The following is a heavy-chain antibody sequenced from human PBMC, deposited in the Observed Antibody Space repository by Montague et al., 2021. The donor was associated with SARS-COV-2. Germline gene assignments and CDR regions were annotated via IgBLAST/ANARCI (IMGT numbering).Heavy chain of an antibody. CDR1: GGSIDSFY. CDR3: ARGGYYDNTGYYSDYYYNMDV. CDR2: IFHSGRT. V-gene: IGHV4-59*01. D-gene: IGHD3-22*01. Sequence: SETLSLTCTVSGGSIDSFYWSWIRQPPGKGLEWIGCIFHSGRTYYNPSLKSRVSMSVDTSKNQVSLRLSSLTAADTAVYYCARGGYYDNTGYYSDYYYNMDVWGQGTTVTVSS. J-gene: IGHJ6*02.